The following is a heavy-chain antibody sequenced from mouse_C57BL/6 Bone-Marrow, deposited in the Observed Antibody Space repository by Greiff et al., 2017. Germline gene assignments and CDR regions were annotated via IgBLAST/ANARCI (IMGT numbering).Heavy chain of an antibody. CDR3: ARRMGSIYYYAMDY. V-gene: IGHV5-17*01. Sequence: EVKLVESGGGLVKPGGSLKLSCAASGFTFSDYGMHWVRQAPEKGLEWVAYISSGSSTIYYADTVKGRFTISRDNAKNTLFLQMTSLRSEDTAMYYCARRMGSIYYYAMDYWGQGTSVTVSS. D-gene: IGHD1-1*02. CDR2: ISSGSSTI. CDR1: GFTFSDYG. J-gene: IGHJ4*01.